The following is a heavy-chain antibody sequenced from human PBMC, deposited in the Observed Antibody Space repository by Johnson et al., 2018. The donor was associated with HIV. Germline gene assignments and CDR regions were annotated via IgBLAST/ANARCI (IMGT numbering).Heavy chain of an antibody. Sequence: VQLVESGGGVVQPGRSLRLSCAASGFTFSSYWMSWVRQAPGKGLEWVANIKQDGSEKYYVDSVKGRFTISRDNPKNSLYLQMNSLRVEETAVYYWARQRGCDIWGQGTMVTVSS. CDR3: ARQRGCDI. CDR2: IKQDGSEK. J-gene: IGHJ3*02. CDR1: GFTFSSYW. V-gene: IGHV3-7*02.